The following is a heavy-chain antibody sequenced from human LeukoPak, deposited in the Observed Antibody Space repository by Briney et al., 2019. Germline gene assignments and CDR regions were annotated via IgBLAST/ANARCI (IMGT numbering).Heavy chain of an antibody. Sequence: GASVKVSCKASGYTFTVYYMHWVRQAPGQGLEWMGRINPNSGNTNFAQKFQGRVTMTRDTAISTAYIELSRLKSDDTAVYYCARALAWRIVGATRTWRYWFDPWGQGTLVTVSS. J-gene: IGHJ5*02. D-gene: IGHD1-26*01. CDR3: ARALAWRIVGATRTWRYWFDP. CDR2: INPNSGNT. V-gene: IGHV1-2*02. CDR1: GYTFTVYY.